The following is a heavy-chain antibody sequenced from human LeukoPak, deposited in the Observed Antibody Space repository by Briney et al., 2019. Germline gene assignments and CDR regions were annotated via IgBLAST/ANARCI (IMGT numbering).Heavy chain of an antibody. D-gene: IGHD4-23*01. Sequence: GGSLRLSCAASGFTFSSYSMNWVRQAPGKGLEWVSSISSSSSYIYYADSVKGRFTISRDNAKNSLYLQMNSLRAEDAAVYYCARENSKADASDAFDIWGQGTMVTVSS. J-gene: IGHJ3*02. CDR1: GFTFSSYS. CDR2: ISSSSSYI. V-gene: IGHV3-21*01. CDR3: ARENSKADASDAFDI.